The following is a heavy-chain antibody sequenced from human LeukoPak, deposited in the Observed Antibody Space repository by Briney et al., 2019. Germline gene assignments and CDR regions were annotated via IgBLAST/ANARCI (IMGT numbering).Heavy chain of an antibody. Sequence: SETLSLTCSISGVSINDHYWAWIRQPAGRGLEWIGHIYISGTTDYNPSLRSRVTISLDMSKNSFSLRLTSMTAADTAVYYCAREYDFWTGTDFSGGWLDPWGQGIVVTVSS. V-gene: IGHV4-4*07. D-gene: IGHD3-3*01. J-gene: IGHJ5*02. CDR3: AREYDFWTGTDFSGGWLDP. CDR1: GVSINDHY. CDR2: IYISGTT.